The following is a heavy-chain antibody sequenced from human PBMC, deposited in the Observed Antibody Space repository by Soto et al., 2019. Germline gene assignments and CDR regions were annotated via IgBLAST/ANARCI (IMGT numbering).Heavy chain of an antibody. CDR1: GYTFTSYA. V-gene: IGHV1-3*01. CDR3: AGSIVVVTALDY. Sequence: QVQLVQSGAEAKKPGASLKVSCKASGYTFTSYAMHWVRQAPGQRLEWMGWINAGNGNTKYSQKFQGRVTITRDTAASTAYMELSSLRSEDTAVYYCAGSIVVVTALDYWGQGTLVTVSS. D-gene: IGHD2-21*02. CDR2: INAGNGNT. J-gene: IGHJ4*02.